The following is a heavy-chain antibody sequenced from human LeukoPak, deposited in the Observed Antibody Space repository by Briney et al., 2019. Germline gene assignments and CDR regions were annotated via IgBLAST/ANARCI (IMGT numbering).Heavy chain of an antibody. D-gene: IGHD1-26*01. CDR1: GYSFASYW. CDR2: IYPGDSDT. J-gene: IGHJ4*02. CDR3: ARREWELLHFDY. Sequence: GESLKISCKGSGYSFASYWIGWVRQMPGKGLEWLGTIYPGDSDTTYSPSFQGQVTISVDKSISTAYLQWSSLKASDTAMYYCARREWELLHFDYWGQGTLVTVSS. V-gene: IGHV5-51*01.